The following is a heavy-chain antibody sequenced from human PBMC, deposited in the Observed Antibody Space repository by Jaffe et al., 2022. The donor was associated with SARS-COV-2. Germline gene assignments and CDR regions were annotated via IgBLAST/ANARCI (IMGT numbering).Heavy chain of an antibody. D-gene: IGHD6-19*01. V-gene: IGHV3-48*03. CDR3: ARDPQPISAVVVLDYGMDV. CDR2: ISSSGSTI. CDR1: GFTFSSYE. Sequence: EVQLVESGGGLVQPGGSLRLSCAASGFTFSSYEMNWVRQAPGKGLEWVSYISSSGSTIYYADSVKGRFTISRDNAKNSLYLQMNSLRAEDTAVYYCARDPQPISAVVVLDYGMDVWGQGTTVTVSS. J-gene: IGHJ6*02.